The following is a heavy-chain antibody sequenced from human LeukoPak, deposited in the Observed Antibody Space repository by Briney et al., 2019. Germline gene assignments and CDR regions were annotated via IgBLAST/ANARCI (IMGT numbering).Heavy chain of an antibody. CDR2: IHYSGST. CDR1: GGSISSGGYS. Sequence: SETLSLTCTVSGGSISSGGYSWGWIRQHPRKGLEWIGYIHYSGSTYYNPSLKSPVTLSVDTSKNQFSLKLTSVTAADTAVYYCARRTYGYFDYWGQGTLVTVSS. D-gene: IGHD2-2*03. V-gene: IGHV4-31*01. CDR3: ARRTYGYFDY. J-gene: IGHJ4*02.